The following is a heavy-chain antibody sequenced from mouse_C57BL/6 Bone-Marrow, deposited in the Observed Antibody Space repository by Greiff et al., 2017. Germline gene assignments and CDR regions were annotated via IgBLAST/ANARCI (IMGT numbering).Heavy chain of an antibody. D-gene: IGHD1-1*01. J-gene: IGHJ1*03. V-gene: IGHV5-4*01. CDR1: GFTFSSYA. Sequence: EVHLVESGGGLVKPGGSLKLSCAASGFTFSSYAMSWVRQTPEKRLEWVATISDGGSYTYYPDNVKGRFTISRDNAKNNLYLQMSHLKSEDTAMYYCASDTVVAHFDVWGTGTTVTVSS. CDR2: ISDGGSYT. CDR3: ASDTVVAHFDV.